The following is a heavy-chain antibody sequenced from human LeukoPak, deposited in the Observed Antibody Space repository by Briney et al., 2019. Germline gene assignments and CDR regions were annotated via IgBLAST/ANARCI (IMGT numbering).Heavy chain of an antibody. CDR2: IYYSGST. D-gene: IGHD3-3*01. Sequence: SETLSLTCTVSGGSISSGGYYWSWIRQHPGKGLEWIGYIYYSGSTYYNPSLKSRVTISVDTSKNQFSLKLGSVTAADTAVYYCAREGSGTIFGNAFDIWGQGTMVTVSS. J-gene: IGHJ3*02. V-gene: IGHV4-31*03. CDR1: GGSISSGGYY. CDR3: AREGSGTIFGNAFDI.